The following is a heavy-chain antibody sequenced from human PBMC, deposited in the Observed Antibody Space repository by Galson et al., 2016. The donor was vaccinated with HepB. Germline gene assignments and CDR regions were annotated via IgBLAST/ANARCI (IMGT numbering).Heavy chain of an antibody. CDR1: GGSFSTNS. V-gene: IGHV1-69*13. Sequence: SVKVSCKASGGSFSTNSIHWVRQAPGQGLEWMGAIIPVFGTAHYAQKFQGRVTLTADESTTTAYMELSSLKSEDTAMYYCARDFAPDQDLVQMKGWLDPWGQGTLLTVSS. D-gene: IGHD3-10*01. CDR2: IIPVFGTA. J-gene: IGHJ5*02. CDR3: ARDFAPDQDLVQMKGWLDP.